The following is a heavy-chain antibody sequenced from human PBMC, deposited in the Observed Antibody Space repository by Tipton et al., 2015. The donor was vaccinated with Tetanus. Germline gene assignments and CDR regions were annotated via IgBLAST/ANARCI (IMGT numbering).Heavy chain of an antibody. Sequence: SLRLSCAASGITINGYWMIWVRQAPGKGLEWVSGISVRGSHTYYADPVKGRFSISRDNSKNTVYLQMNSLRDEDTAVYYCAKDPASRGWFDPWGQGTLVSVSS. CDR2: ISVRGSHT. J-gene: IGHJ5*02. CDR3: AKDPASRGWFDP. V-gene: IGHV3-23*01. CDR1: GITINGYW.